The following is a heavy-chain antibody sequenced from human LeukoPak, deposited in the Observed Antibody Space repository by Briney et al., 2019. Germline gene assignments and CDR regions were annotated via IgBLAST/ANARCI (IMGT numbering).Heavy chain of an antibody. J-gene: IGHJ3*02. V-gene: IGHV3-53*01. CDR1: GFTVSSNY. CDR3: AIIILWFGELTWASDI. Sequence: RGSLRLSCAASGFTVSSNYMSWVRQAPGKGLEWVAVIYSGGSTYYADSVKGRFTISRDNSKNTLYLQMDRLRAEDTVGCYCAIIILWFGELTWASDIWGAGAIVTVSS. CDR2: IYSGGST. D-gene: IGHD3-10*01.